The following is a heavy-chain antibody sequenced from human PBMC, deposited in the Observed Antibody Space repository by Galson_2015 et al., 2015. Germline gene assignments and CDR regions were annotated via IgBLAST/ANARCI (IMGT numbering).Heavy chain of an antibody. CDR1: GGSFSGYY. CDR2: INHSGST. J-gene: IGHJ4*02. D-gene: IGHD2-2*02. CDR3: ARGTKKYCSSTSCYRGNYFDY. V-gene: IGHV4-34*01. Sequence: SETLSLTCAVYGGSFSGYYWSWIRQPPGKGLEWIGEINHSGSTNYNPSLKSRVTISVDTSKNQFSLKLSSVTAADTAVYYCARGTKKYCSSTSCYRGNYFDYWGQGTLVTVSS.